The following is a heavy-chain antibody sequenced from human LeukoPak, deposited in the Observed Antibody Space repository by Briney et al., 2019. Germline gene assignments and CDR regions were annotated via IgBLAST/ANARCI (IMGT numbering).Heavy chain of an antibody. D-gene: IGHD3-3*01. CDR3: ARGMYYVFWSGYYPIWGPFVY. J-gene: IGHJ4*02. Sequence: PSETLSLTCAVSGGSISSYDWSWIRQPPGKGLEWIGYIYYSGSTNYNPSPKSRVTISVDTSKNQFSLKLSSVTAADTAVYYCARGMYYVFWSGYYPIWGPFVYWGQGTLVTVSS. CDR2: IYYSGST. V-gene: IGHV4-59*01. CDR1: GGSISSYD.